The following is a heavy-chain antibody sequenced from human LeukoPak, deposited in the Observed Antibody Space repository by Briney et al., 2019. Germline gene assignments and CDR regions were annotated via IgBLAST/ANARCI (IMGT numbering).Heavy chain of an antibody. J-gene: IGHJ5*02. CDR2: ISWNSGSI. CDR1: GFTFDDYA. CDR3: AKDMVAVYNWFDP. V-gene: IGHV3-9*01. D-gene: IGHD3-10*01. Sequence: GGPLRLSCAASGFTFDDYAMHWVRQAPGKALEGVSGISWNSGSIGYADSVKGRFTISRDNAKNSLYLQMNSLRAEDTALYYCAKDMVAVYNWFDPWGQGTLVTVSS.